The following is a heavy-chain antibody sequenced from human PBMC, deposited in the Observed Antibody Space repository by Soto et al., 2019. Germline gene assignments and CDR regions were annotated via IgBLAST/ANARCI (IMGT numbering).Heavy chain of an antibody. Sequence: EVQLVESGGGLVKPGGSLRLSCAASGFSFSSYSMNWVRQAPGKGLEWVSSISSSASHINYADSVKGRFTISRDNAKNSLYLQMNSLIAEDTAVYYCARGYTGYCSGGTCYWFDPWGQGTLVTVSS. J-gene: IGHJ5*02. CDR3: ARGYTGYCSGGTCYWFDP. CDR2: ISSSASHI. V-gene: IGHV3-21*06. CDR1: GFSFSSYS. D-gene: IGHD2-15*01.